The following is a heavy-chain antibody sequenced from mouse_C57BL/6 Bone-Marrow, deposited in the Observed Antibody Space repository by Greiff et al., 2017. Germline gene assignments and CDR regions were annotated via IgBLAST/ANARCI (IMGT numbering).Heavy chain of an antibody. CDR1: GFTFSNYW. Sequence: EVQVVESGGGLVQPGGSMKLSCVASGFTFSNYWMNWVRQSPEKGLEWVAQIRFKSDNYATHDAVAVKGRFTISRDDSKRSVYLQMNNLGAEDTGIYYCTGRGNWGQGTTLTVSS. V-gene: IGHV6-3*01. CDR2: IRFKSDNYAT. J-gene: IGHJ2*01. CDR3: TGRGN.